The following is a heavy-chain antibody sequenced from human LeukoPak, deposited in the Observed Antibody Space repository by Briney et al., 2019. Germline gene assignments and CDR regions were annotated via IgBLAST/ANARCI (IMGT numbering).Heavy chain of an antibody. J-gene: IGHJ4*02. CDR2: IYTSGST. CDR1: GGSISGYY. V-gene: IGHV4-4*07. D-gene: IGHD3-16*01. CDR3: ASGPTRSGEPFDY. Sequence: SETLSLTCTVSGGSISGYYWSWIRQPAGKGLEWIGRIYTSGSTNYNPSLKSRVTMSVDTSKNQFSLKLSSVTAADTAVYYCASGPTRSGEPFDYWGQGTLVIVSS.